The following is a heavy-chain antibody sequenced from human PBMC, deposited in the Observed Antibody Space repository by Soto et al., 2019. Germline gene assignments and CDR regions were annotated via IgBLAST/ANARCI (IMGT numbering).Heavy chain of an antibody. CDR2: ISYDGGNE. V-gene: IGHV3-30*18. Sequence: QVQLVQSGGGVVQPGRSLSLSCAGSGFTFSSYGLHWVRQAPGKGLEWVALISYDGGNEKYTESVKDRFTISRDDSHNVAYLQMSRLRTEDTAMYYCAKDRYSGTYPTDFDYWGQGSLVNVSS. D-gene: IGHD1-26*01. CDR1: GFTFSSYG. CDR3: AKDRYSGTYPTDFDY. J-gene: IGHJ4*02.